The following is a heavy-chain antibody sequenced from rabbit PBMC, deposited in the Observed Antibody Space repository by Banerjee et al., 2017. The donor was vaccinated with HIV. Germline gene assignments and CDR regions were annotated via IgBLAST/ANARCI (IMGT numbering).Heavy chain of an antibody. V-gene: IGHV1S45*01. D-gene: IGHD2-1*01. Sequence: QEQLEESGGDLVKPGASLTLTCTPSGFTLNNYWMCWVRQAPGKGLEWIGCIYNADGSTYYASWVSGRFTISKTSSTTVTLQMTSLTAADTATYFCARYSHDYGVALDLWGPGTLVTVS. J-gene: IGHJ6*01. CDR1: GFTLNNYW. CDR2: IYNADGST. CDR3: ARYSHDYGVALDL.